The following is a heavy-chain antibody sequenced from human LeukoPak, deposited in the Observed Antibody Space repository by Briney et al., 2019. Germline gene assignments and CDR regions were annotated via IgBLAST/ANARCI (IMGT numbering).Heavy chain of an antibody. CDR2: IIPIFGIA. V-gene: IGHV1-69*04. J-gene: IGHJ4*02. CDR1: GGTFSSYA. D-gene: IGHD2-21*02. Sequence: SVKCSCKASGGTFSSYAISWVRQAPGQGLEWMGRIIPIFGIANYAQKFQGRVTITADKSTSTAYMELSSLRSEDTAVYYCAVVTSLGGFDYWGQGTLVTVSS. CDR3: AVVTSLGGFDY.